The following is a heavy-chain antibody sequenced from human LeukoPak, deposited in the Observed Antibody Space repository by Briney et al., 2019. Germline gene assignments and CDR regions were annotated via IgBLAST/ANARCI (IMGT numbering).Heavy chain of an antibody. D-gene: IGHD3-3*01. V-gene: IGHV1-2*02. CDR1: GYTFTGYY. CDR2: INPNSGGT. J-gene: IGHJ5*02. CDR3: ARAFRSFGWSPKPWFDP. Sequence: GASAKVSCKASGYTFTGYYMHWVRQAPGQGLEWMGWINPNSGGTNYAQKFQGRVTMTRDTSISTAYMELSRLRSDDTAVYYCARAFRSFGWSPKPWFDPWGQGTLVTVSS.